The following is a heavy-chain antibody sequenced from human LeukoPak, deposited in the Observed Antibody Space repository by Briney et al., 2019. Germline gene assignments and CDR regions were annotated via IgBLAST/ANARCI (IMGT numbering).Heavy chain of an antibody. D-gene: IGHD2-2*01. J-gene: IGHJ6*03. CDR2: IYTSGST. Sequence: SETLSLTCTVSGGSISSYYWSWIRQPAGKGLEWIGRIYTSGSTNYNPSLKSRVTISVDKPKNQFSLKLSSVTAADTAVYYCARDRYCSSTSCPRDYYYMDVWGKGTTVTVSS. V-gene: IGHV4-4*07. CDR3: ARDRYCSSTSCPRDYYYMDV. CDR1: GGSISSYY.